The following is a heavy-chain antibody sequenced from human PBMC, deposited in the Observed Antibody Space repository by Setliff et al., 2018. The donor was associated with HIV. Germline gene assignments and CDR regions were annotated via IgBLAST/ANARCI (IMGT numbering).Heavy chain of an antibody. Sequence: GASVKVSCKASGYTFTGYYMHWVRQAPGQGLEWMGWINPNSGGTNYAQKFQGRVTMTRDTSISTAYMELSRLRSDDTAVHYCARDLGNPPPRSGGMDVWGQGTTVTVSS. D-gene: IGHD1-1*01. CDR3: ARDLGNPPPRSGGMDV. J-gene: IGHJ6*02. CDR1: GYTFTGYY. CDR2: INPNSGGT. V-gene: IGHV1-2*02.